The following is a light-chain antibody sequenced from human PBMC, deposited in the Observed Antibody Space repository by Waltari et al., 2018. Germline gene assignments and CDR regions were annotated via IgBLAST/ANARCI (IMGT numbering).Light chain of an antibody. CDR1: SPHIGMHT. J-gene: IGLJ3*02. Sequence: QSVLTQPPSASGTPGQRVTIPCSGRSPHIGMHTVNWYHQLPGTAPKLLIYKNNQRPSGVPDRFSASKSGTSASLAISGLQSEDEADYYCASWDDSLNGVFGGGTKLTVL. V-gene: IGLV1-44*01. CDR3: ASWDDSLNGV. CDR2: KNN.